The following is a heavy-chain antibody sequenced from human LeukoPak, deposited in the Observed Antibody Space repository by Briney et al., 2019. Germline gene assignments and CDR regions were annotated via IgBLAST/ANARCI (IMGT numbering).Heavy chain of an antibody. Sequence: WGSLRLSCAASGVTFSSYDMRWVRQAPGKGLEWVARICSDVSNKNYADSVKGRFTISTDNSKNTLFLQMNSLRAEDTAVDYGAREASDAFEIWGQGAMGTVSS. CDR1: GVTFSSYD. V-gene: IGHV3-33*01. CDR2: ICSDVSNK. CDR3: AREASDAFEI. J-gene: IGHJ3*02.